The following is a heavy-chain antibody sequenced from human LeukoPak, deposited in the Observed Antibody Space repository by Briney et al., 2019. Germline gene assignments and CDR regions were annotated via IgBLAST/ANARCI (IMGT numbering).Heavy chain of an antibody. CDR1: GYIFTSYG. CDR3: ARGARIVVVTAIPLDAFDI. J-gene: IGHJ3*02. V-gene: IGHV7-4-1*02. D-gene: IGHD2-21*02. CDR2: INTNTGNP. Sequence: ASVKVSCKASGYIFTSYGISWVRQAPGQGLEWMGWINTNTGNPTYAQGFTGRFVFSLDTSVSTAYLQISSLKAEDTAVYYCARGARIVVVTAIPLDAFDIWGQGTMVTVSS.